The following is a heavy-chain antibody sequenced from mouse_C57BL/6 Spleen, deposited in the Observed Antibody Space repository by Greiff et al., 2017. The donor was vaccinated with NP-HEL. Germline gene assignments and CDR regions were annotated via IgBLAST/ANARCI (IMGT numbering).Heavy chain of an antibody. Sequence: ESGAELVRPGASVTLSCKASGYTFTDYEMHWVKQTPVHGLEWIGAIDPETGGTAYNQKFKGKAILTADKSSSTAYMELRSLTSEDSAVYYCTGGTYYDYDGPFDYWGQGTTLTVSS. J-gene: IGHJ2*01. CDR3: TGGTYYDYDGPFDY. V-gene: IGHV1-15*01. CDR1: GYTFTDYE. CDR2: IDPETGGT. D-gene: IGHD2-4*01.